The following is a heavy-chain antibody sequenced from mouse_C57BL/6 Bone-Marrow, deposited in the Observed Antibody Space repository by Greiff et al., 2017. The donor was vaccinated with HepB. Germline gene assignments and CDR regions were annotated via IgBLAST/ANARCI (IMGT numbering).Heavy chain of an antibody. CDR1: GFPITSGYY. J-gene: IGHJ3*01. D-gene: IGHD2-5*01. V-gene: IGHV12-3*01. CDR3: AGAYYSNYGAY. Sequence: VQLQQSGPGLVKPSQSLFLTCSITGFPITSGYYWIWIRQSPGKPLEWMGYITHSGETFYNPSLQSPISITRETSKNQFFLQLNSVTTEDTAMYYCAGAYYSNYGAYWGQGTLVTVSA. CDR2: ITHSGET.